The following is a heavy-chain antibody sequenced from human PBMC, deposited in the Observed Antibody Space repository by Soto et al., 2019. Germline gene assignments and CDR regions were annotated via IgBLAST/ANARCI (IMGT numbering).Heavy chain of an antibody. CDR1: GFTFSSYA. CDR2: ISYDGSNK. CDR3: ARDQDYGDYQRGGAFDI. J-gene: IGHJ3*02. Sequence: ESGGGVVQPGRSLRLSCAASGFTFSSYAMHWVRQAPGKGLEWVAVISYDGSNKYYADSVKGRFTISRDNSKNTLYLQMNSLRAEDTAVYYCARDQDYGDYQRGGAFDIWGQGTMVTVSS. V-gene: IGHV3-30-3*01. D-gene: IGHD4-17*01.